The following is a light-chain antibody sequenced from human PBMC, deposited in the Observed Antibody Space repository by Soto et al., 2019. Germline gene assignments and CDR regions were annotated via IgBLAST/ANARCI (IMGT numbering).Light chain of an antibody. CDR3: QQYDDWPIT. CDR1: QSVRSN. CDR2: DGS. Sequence: EFVLTHSPGTLSLSPGERATLSCRASQSVRSNLAWYQHKPGQAPRLLIYDGSTRALGIPARFSGSESGTEFTLTISSLQSEDFAVYFCQQYDDWPITFGQGTRLEI. J-gene: IGKJ5*01. V-gene: IGKV3-15*01.